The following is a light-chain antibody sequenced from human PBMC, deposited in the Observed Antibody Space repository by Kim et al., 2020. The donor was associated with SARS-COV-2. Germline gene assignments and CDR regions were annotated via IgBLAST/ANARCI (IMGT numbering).Light chain of an antibody. CDR2: AAS. Sequence: EFVLTQSPGTLSLSPGERATLSCRASQSVRSSYLAWYQQRPGQAPRLLIYAASSRATGIPDRFSGSGSGTDFTLTISRLEPEDFAVYYCQQHGSLPFTFGPGTKVDIK. CDR3: QQHGSLPFT. J-gene: IGKJ3*01. CDR1: QSVRSSY. V-gene: IGKV3-20*01.